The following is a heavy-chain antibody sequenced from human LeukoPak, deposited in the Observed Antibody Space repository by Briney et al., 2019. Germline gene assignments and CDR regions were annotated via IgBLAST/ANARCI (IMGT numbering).Heavy chain of an antibody. CDR3: ARQGPSGIVVVPGAGWFDP. J-gene: IGHJ5*02. CDR2: IYTSGST. Sequence: PSQTLSLTCTVSGGSISSGSYYWSWIRQPAGKGLEWIGRIYTSGSTNYNPSLKSRVTISVDTSKNQFSLKLSSVTAADTAVYYCARQGPSGIVVVPGAGWFDPWGQGTLVTVSS. V-gene: IGHV4-61*02. D-gene: IGHD2-2*01. CDR1: GGSISSGSYY.